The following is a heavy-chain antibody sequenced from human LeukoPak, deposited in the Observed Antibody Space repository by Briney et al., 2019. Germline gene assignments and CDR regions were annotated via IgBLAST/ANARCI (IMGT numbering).Heavy chain of an antibody. CDR2: TYYRSKWYN. CDR3: ARVPTSSGWFWWSPEVSWFDP. D-gene: IGHD6-19*01. J-gene: IGHJ5*02. V-gene: IGHV6-1*01. CDR1: GDSVSSNSAA. Sequence: SQTLSLTCAISGDSVSSNSAAWNWIRQSPSRGLEWLGRTYYRSKWYNDYAVSVKSRITINPDTSKNQFSLQLNSVTPEDTAVYYCARVPTSSGWFWWSPEVSWFDPWGQGTLVTVSS.